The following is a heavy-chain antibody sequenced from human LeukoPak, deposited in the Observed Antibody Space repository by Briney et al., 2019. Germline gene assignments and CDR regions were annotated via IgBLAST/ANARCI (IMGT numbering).Heavy chain of an antibody. CDR2: IYYSGST. CDR3: ARQWVIAAAGTYFDY. J-gene: IGHJ4*02. Sequence: SETLSLTCTVSGGSISSGGYYWSWIRQHPGKGLGWIGYIYYSGSTYYNPSLKSRVTISVDTSKNQFSLKLSSVTAADTAVYYCARQWVIAAAGTYFDYWGQGTLVTVSS. D-gene: IGHD6-13*01. CDR1: GGSISSGGYY. V-gene: IGHV4-39*01.